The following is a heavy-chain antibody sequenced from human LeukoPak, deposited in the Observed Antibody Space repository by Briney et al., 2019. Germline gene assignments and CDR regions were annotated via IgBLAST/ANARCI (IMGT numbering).Heavy chain of an antibody. J-gene: IGHJ4*02. D-gene: IGHD3-9*01. CDR1: GYIFTDYY. CDR3: ARDPPDYDILTGYYAPKYYFDY. V-gene: IGHV1/OR15-1*04. CDR2: INPNSGGT. Sequence: ASVKVSCKASGYIFTDYYMHWVRQAPGQELGWMGRINPNSGGTNYAQKFQGRVTMTRDTSTSTVYMDLSSLRSEDTAVYYCARDPPDYDILTGYYAPKYYFDYWGQGTLVTVSS.